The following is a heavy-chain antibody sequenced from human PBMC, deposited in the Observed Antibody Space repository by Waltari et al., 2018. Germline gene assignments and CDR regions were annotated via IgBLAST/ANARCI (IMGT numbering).Heavy chain of an antibody. Sequence: EVELVESGGGLVQPGGSLRLSCEGSGFTFSDYWVHWVRQGPGKGLEWVARMNMDGSTRNYADSVQGRFTISRDNARNTLYLQMNSLRVEDTAVYYCARAGSYRFDYWGQGTLVTVSS. CDR1: GFTFSDYW. V-gene: IGHV3-74*01. D-gene: IGHD1-26*01. CDR3: ARAGSYRFDY. J-gene: IGHJ4*02. CDR2: MNMDGSTR.